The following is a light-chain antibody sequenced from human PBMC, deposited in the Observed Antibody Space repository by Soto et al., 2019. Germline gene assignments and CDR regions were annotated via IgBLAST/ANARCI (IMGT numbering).Light chain of an antibody. CDR2: LGS. CDR1: QSLLHSNGYNY. Sequence: DIVMTQSPLSLPVTPGEPASISCRSSQSLLHSNGYNYLDWYLQKPGQSPQLLIYLGSNRASGVADRFSGSGSGTDFTLKISRVEAEDVGVYYCMQALQTPMYTFGQGTKLEMK. CDR3: MQALQTPMYT. V-gene: IGKV2-28*01. J-gene: IGKJ2*01.